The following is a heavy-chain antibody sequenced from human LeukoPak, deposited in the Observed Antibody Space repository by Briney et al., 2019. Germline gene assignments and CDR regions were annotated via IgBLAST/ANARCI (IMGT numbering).Heavy chain of an antibody. J-gene: IGHJ6*03. CDR2: INHSGST. Sequence: PSETLSLTCAVYGGSFSGYYWSWIRQPPGKGLEWIGEINHSGSTNYNPSLKSRVTISVDTSKNQLSLKLSSVTAADTAVYYCARAGSVPSAIAYYYYYMDVWGKGTTVTVSS. V-gene: IGHV4-34*01. CDR3: ARAGSVPSAIAYYYYYMDV. D-gene: IGHD2-2*02. CDR1: GGSFSGYY.